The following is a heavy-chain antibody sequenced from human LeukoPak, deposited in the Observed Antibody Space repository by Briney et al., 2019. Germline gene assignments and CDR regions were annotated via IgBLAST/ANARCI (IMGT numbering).Heavy chain of an antibody. CDR2: IWEDGSNK. V-gene: IGHV3-33*01. J-gene: IGHJ4*02. CDR3: VRDLSDGDVQPSYFDK. D-gene: IGHD3-10*01. CDR1: GFNFTTYG. Sequence: GGSLRLSCAASGFNFTTYGMHWVRQAPGKGLEWVAVIWEDGSNKYYGDSVKGRFTISRDSSKNTLSLQMNSLRAEDTAVYYCVRDLSDGDVQPSYFDKWGQGTLVTVSS.